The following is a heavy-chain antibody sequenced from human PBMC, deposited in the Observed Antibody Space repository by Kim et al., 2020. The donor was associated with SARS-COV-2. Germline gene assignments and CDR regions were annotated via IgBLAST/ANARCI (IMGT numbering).Heavy chain of an antibody. Sequence: SVKGRFTVSRDNSTNTLYLPMNSLRAENTAVYYCASTTTVTTTRDWYFDLWGRGTLVTVSS. CDR3: ASTTTVTTTRDWYFDL. V-gene: IGHV3-30*03. J-gene: IGHJ2*01. D-gene: IGHD4-4*01.